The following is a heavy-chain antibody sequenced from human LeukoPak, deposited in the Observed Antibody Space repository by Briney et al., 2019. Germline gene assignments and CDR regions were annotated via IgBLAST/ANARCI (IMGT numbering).Heavy chain of an antibody. Sequence: ASVKVSCKASGYTFTNYGISWVRQAPGQGPEWMGWISGYNGNTNYAQKLQGRVTMTTDTSTRTAYMELRSLRSDDTAVYYCARDDYGSGGPWFDPWGQGTLVTVSS. D-gene: IGHD3-10*01. CDR3: ARDDYGSGGPWFDP. CDR1: GYTFTNYG. CDR2: ISGYNGNT. V-gene: IGHV1-18*01. J-gene: IGHJ5*02.